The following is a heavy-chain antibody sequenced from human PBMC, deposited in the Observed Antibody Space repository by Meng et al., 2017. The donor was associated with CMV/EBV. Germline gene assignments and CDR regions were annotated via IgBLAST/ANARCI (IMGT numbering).Heavy chain of an antibody. J-gene: IGHJ6*02. CDR2: IKSKADGGTT. V-gene: IGHV3-15*01. CDR3: TTSDSSGYYRYYYYGMDV. D-gene: IGHD3-22*01. Sequence: GGSLRLSCAASGFTVSSNYMSWVRQAPGKGLEWVGRIKSKADGGTTDYAAPVKGRFTISRDDSKNTLYLQMNSLKTEDTAVYYCTTSDSSGYYRYYYYGMDVWGQGTTVTVSS. CDR1: GFTVSSNY.